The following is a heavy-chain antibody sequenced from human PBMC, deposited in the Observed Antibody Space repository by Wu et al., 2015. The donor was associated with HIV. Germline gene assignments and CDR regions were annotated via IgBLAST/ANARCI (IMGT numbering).Heavy chain of an antibody. CDR3: ARDAANYGGNEGEMTDY. V-gene: IGHV1-69*13. Sequence: QVQLVQSGAEVKKPGSSVKVSCKASGGTFSSYAISWVRQAPGQGLEWMGRIIPIFGTANYAQKFQGRVTITADESTSTAYMELSSLRSEDTAVYYCARDAANYGGNEGEMTDYWGQGTLVTVSS. CDR1: GGTFSSYA. J-gene: IGHJ4*02. D-gene: IGHD4-23*01. CDR2: IIPIFGTA.